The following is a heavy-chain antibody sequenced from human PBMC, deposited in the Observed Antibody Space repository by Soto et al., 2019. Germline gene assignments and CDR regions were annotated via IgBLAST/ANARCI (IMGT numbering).Heavy chain of an antibody. Sequence: PGESLKISCKGSGYSFAGYWITWVRQKPGKGLEWMGRIDPSDSQTYYSPSFRGHVTISVTKSITTVFLQWSSLRASDTAIYYCARHGKLSSRTNYFASGGQGALVTVSP. V-gene: IGHV5-10-1*01. CDR1: GYSFAGYW. CDR3: ARHGKLSSRTNYFAS. CDR2: IDPSDSQT. D-gene: IGHD1-1*01. J-gene: IGHJ4*02.